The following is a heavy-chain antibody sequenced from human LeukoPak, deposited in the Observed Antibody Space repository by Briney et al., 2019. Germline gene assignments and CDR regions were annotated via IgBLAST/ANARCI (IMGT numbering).Heavy chain of an antibody. CDR1: GFTFSSYS. V-gene: IGHV3-21*01. CDR2: ISSSSSYI. Sequence: GGSLRLSCAASGFTFSSYSMNWVRQAPGKGLEWVSSISSSSSYIYYADSVKGRFTISRDNAKNSLYLRMNSLRAEDMAVYYCARDRWGYSYGGDWGQGTLVTVSS. J-gene: IGHJ4*02. D-gene: IGHD5-18*01. CDR3: ARDRWGYSYGGD.